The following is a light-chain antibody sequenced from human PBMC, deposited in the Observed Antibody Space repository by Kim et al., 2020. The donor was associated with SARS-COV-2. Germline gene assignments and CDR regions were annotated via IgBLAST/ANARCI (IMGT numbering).Light chain of an antibody. CDR2: EVS. CDR1: SSDVGGYNY. CDR3: SSYAGSNNVV. J-gene: IGLJ2*01. Sequence: GQSVTISCTGTSSDVGGYNYVSWYQQHPGKAPKLMIYEVSKRPSGVPDRFSGSKSGNMASLTVSGLQAEDEADYYCSSYAGSNNVVFGGGTQLTVL. V-gene: IGLV2-8*01.